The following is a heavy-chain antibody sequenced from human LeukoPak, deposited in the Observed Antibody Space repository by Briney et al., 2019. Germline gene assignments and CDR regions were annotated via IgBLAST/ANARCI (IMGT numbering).Heavy chain of an antibody. CDR2: IYYSGST. Sequence: SETLSLTCTVSGGSISSYYWSWIRQPPGKGLEWIGHIYYSGSTNYNPSLKSRVTISVDTSKNQFSLKLSSVTAADTAVYYCAALSYPRYYGMDVWGKGTTVTVSS. CDR3: AALSYPRYYGMDV. J-gene: IGHJ6*04. V-gene: IGHV4-59*01. D-gene: IGHD3-16*02. CDR1: GGSISSYY.